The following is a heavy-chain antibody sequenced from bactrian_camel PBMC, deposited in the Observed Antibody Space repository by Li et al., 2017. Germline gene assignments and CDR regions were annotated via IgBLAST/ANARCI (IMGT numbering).Heavy chain of an antibody. D-gene: IGHD1*01. V-gene: IGHV3S40*01. CDR3: NAKLEVGYSGSWCTEVSDY. Sequence: VQLVESGGGLVQPGGSLRLSCATSGDAFRRLCMGWFRQSPGSKREGVAAIYTGDAARYRGGGGAYYRDSVKGRITISQDNAKDTVYLQMNSLKPEDTAMYYCNAKLEVGYSGSWCTEVSDYWGQGTQVTVS. CDR2: IYTGDAARYRGGGGA. J-gene: IGHJ4*01. CDR1: GDAFRRLC.